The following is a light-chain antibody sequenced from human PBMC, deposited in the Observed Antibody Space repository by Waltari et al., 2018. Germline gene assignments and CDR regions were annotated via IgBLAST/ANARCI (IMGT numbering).Light chain of an antibody. J-gene: IGLJ3*02. CDR2: GSS. Sequence: QSVLTQQPSVSGAPGQRVTISCTGSGSNIGAGSVVHWYQQLPRAAPKLLIYGSSTRPLGVPDRFFGSTSGTSASLAITGLQAEDEADYYCQSYDTSLSVVFGGGTKLTVL. CDR3: QSYDTSLSVV. CDR1: GSNIGAGSV. V-gene: IGLV1-40*01.